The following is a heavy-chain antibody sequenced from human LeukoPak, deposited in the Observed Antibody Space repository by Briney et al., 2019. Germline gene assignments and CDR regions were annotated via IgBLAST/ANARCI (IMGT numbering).Heavy chain of an antibody. D-gene: IGHD3-22*01. CDR1: GGSISSGSYY. Sequence: SQTLSLTCTVSGGSISSGSYYWSWIRQPAGKGLEWIGRIYTSGSTNYNPSLKSRVTISVDTSKNQFSLKLSSVTAADTAVYYCARGTYYYDSSGYLTTGFFDYWGQGTLVTASS. CDR2: IYTSGST. J-gene: IGHJ4*02. V-gene: IGHV4-61*02. CDR3: ARGTYYYDSSGYLTTGFFDY.